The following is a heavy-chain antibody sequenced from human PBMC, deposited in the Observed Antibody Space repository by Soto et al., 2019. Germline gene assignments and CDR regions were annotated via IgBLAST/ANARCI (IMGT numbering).Heavy chain of an antibody. CDR1: GYIFTNNA. V-gene: IGHV1-3*04. CDR3: ARDILFENWFDP. J-gene: IGHJ5*02. CDR2: INTATGNT. Sequence: ASVKVSCKASGYIFTNNAMHWVRQAPAQRLEWMGWINTATGNTKYSRKFLGRITLTRDTSATTVYMELSRLTSTDTAVYYCARDILFENWFDPWGQGTLVTVS.